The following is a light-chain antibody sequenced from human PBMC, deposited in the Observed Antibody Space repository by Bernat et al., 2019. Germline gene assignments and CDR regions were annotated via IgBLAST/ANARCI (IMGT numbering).Light chain of an antibody. Sequence: DIVMTQTPLSSPVTLGQPASISCRSSQSPVHSDGSISLSWLQQRPGQPPRLLIYEISKRFSGVPDRFSGSGAGTDFTLKISRVEAEDVVVYYCLQTTHFPWTFGQGTKVEIK. CDR1: QSPVHSDGSIS. J-gene: IGKJ1*01. CDR2: EIS. CDR3: LQTTHFPWT. V-gene: IGKV2-24*01.